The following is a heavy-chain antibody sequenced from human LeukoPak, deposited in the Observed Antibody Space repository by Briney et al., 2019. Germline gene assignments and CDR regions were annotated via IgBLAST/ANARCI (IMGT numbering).Heavy chain of an antibody. V-gene: IGHV1-69*01. Sequence: SVKVSCKASGGTFSSYAISWVRQAPGQGLEWMGGIIPIFGTANYAQKFQGRVTITADESTSTAYMELSSLRSEDTAVYYCARLPRRPDYYYYGMDVWGQGITVTVSS. CDR2: IIPIFGTA. CDR1: GGTFSSYA. J-gene: IGHJ6*02. CDR3: ARLPRRPDYYYYGMDV. D-gene: IGHD1-1*01.